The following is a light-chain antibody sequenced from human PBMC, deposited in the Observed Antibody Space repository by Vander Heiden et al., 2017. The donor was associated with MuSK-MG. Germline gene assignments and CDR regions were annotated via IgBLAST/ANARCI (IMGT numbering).Light chain of an antibody. CDR1: NIGLSS. V-gene: IGLV3-9*01. J-gene: IGLJ1*01. CDR3: QVWDSTTYV. CDR2: RDR. Sequence: SYELPQPLSVSVALGQTARLTCRGNNIGLSSLHWYQQKPGQAPVLVIYRDRNRPSGIPERFSGSNSGNTATLTISRAQAGDEADYSCQVWDSTTYVFGTGTKVTVL.